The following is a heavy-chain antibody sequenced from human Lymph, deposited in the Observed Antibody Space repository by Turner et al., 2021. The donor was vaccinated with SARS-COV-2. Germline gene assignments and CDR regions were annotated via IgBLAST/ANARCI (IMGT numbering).Heavy chain of an antibody. D-gene: IGHD3-16*01. CDR1: GFTFSNYA. CDR2: SSGSGART. V-gene: IGHV3-23*01. J-gene: IGHJ4*02. CDR3: AKSPLGEDYFDY. Sequence: EVQLLESGGDLVQPGGSLRLSCAASGFTFSNYAMSWVRQGPGKGPEWGSDSSGSGARTYDADSVKGRFTISRDKSKNTLFLQMTSLRADDKAIYYCAKSPLGEDYFDYWGQGTLVTVSS.